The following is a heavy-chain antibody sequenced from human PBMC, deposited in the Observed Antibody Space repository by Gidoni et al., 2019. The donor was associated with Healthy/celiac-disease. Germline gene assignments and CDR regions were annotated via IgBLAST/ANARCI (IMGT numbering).Heavy chain of an antibody. V-gene: IGHV3-15*01. Sequence: EVQLVESGGGLVKPGASLRPSCAAFGITVGNAWMSWGSQAPGKWLEWVGRIKSKTDGWTTDYAAPVEGRFTISRDDSKNTLYLQMNSLKTEDTAVYYCTTDLQGYFECWSDDAFDIWGQGTMGTVSS. J-gene: IGHJ3*02. D-gene: IGHD3-3*01. CDR2: IKSKTDGWTT. CDR1: GITVGNAW. CDR3: TTDLQGYFECWSDDAFDI.